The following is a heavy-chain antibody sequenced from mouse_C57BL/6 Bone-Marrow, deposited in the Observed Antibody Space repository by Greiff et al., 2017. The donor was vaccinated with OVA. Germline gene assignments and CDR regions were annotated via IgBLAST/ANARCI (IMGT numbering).Heavy chain of an antibody. J-gene: IGHJ3*01. CDR1: GFTFSDYY. V-gene: IGHV5-12*01. D-gene: IGHD4-1*01. CDR2: ISNGGGST. CDR3: ARQGNWDLAWFAY. Sequence: EVKLMESGGGLVQPGGSLKLSCAASGFTFSDYYMYWVRQTPEKRLGWVAYISNGGGSTYYPDTVKGRFTISRDNAKNTLYLQMSRLKSEDTAMYYCARQGNWDLAWFAYWGQGTLVTVSA.